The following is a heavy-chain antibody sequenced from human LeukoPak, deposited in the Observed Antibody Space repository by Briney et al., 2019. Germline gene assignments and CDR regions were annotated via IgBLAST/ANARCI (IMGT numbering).Heavy chain of an antibody. J-gene: IGHJ4*02. D-gene: IGHD2-2*01. CDR3: ARGVVPAAQNYYFDY. CDR2: IYYSGST. CDR1: GGSISSGGYY. Sequence: SETLSLTCTVSGGSISSGGYYWSWIRQHPGKGLEWIGYIYYSGSTYYSPSLKSRVTISVDTSKNQFSLKLSSVTAADTAVYYCARGVVPAAQNYYFDYWGQGTLVTVSS. V-gene: IGHV4-31*03.